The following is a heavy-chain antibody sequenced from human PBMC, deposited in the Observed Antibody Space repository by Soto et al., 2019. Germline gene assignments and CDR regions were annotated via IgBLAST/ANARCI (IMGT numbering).Heavy chain of an antibody. CDR2: IIPIFGTA. CDR1: GCTFSSYA. J-gene: IGHJ6*02. CDR3: ARDYCSGGRCQVGYYCMEV. V-gene: IGHV1-69*13. Sequence: SVKCSFKASGCTFSSYAISWVRQAPGQVLDWIGGIIPIFGTANYAQKFQGRGTITADESTSTAYMELSSLRSEDTAVYYCARDYCSGGRCQVGYYCMEVWGQGITDTVSS. D-gene: IGHD2-15*01.